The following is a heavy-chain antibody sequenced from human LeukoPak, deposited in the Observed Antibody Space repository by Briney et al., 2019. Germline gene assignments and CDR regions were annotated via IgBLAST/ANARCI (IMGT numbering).Heavy chain of an antibody. J-gene: IGHJ4*02. CDR3: AKFRRLAAPGYFDY. CDR2: ISSSSSYI. V-gene: IGHV3-21*04. Sequence: GASVKVSCKASGYTFTGYYMNWVRQAPGKGLEWVSSISSSSSYIYYADSVKGRFTISRDNAKNSLYLQMNSLRAEDTAVYYCAKFRRLAAPGYFDYWGQGTLVTVSS. CDR1: GYTFTGYY. D-gene: IGHD2-15*01.